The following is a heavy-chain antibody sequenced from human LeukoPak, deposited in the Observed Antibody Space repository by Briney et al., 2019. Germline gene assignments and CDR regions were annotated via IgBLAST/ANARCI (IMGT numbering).Heavy chain of an antibody. CDR2: INHSGST. CDR3: AREEDSSGYQSD. D-gene: IGHD3-22*01. CDR1: GGSFSGYY. V-gene: IGHV4-34*01. J-gene: IGHJ4*02. Sequence: SETLSLTCAVYGGSFSGYYWSWIRQPPGKGLEWIGEINHSGSTNYNPSLKSRVTISVDTSKNQFSLKLSSVTAADTAVYYCAREEDSSGYQSDWGQGTLVTVSS.